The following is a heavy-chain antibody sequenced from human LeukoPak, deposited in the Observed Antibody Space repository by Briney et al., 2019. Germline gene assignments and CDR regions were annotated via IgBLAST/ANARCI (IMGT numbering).Heavy chain of an antibody. J-gene: IGHJ5*02. Sequence: PGGSLRLSCAASGFTFSDYYMSWIRQAPGKGLEWVSYISSSGDTIYYADSVKGRFTISRDNAKNSLYLQMNSLRAEDTAVYYRARNPIYSGYDRAIDPWGQGTLVTVSS. CDR3: ARNPIYSGYDRAIDP. CDR1: GFTFSDYY. D-gene: IGHD5-12*01. CDR2: ISSSGDTI. V-gene: IGHV3-11*04.